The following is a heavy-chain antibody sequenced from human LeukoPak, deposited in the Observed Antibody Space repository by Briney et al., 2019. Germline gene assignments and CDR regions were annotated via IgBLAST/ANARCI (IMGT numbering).Heavy chain of an antibody. CDR3: ARSVRAAGKSPGFDF. D-gene: IGHD6-13*01. CDR1: GYTFTGYH. J-gene: IGHJ4*02. V-gene: IGHV3-23*05. Sequence: QTGGSLRLSCGDSGYTFTGYHMNWVRQAPGKGLEWVSTIDVSATDTYYPDSVKGRFTIPRDDSKNMLYLQMNSLRGEDTAVYYCARSVRAAGKSPGFDFWGPGSLVTVSP. CDR2: IDVSATDT.